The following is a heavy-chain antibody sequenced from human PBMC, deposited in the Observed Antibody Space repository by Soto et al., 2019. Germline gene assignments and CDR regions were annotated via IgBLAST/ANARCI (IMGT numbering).Heavy chain of an antibody. CDR2: IYSAGNT. D-gene: IGHD3-22*01. V-gene: IGHV3-53*01. CDR1: GFTVSSNY. Sequence: PGGSLRLSCAVSGFTVSSNYMNWVRQAPGKGLEWISVIYSAGNTYYADSVRGRFTISRDNSKNTLYLQINDLRADDTAVYYCASGHDYDSSGGYYFEYWGQGTLVTVSS. J-gene: IGHJ4*02. CDR3: ASGHDYDSSGGYYFEY.